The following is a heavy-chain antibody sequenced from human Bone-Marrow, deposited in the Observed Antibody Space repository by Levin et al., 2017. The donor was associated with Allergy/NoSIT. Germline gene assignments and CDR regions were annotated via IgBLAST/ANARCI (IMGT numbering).Heavy chain of an antibody. V-gene: IGHV4-61*02. CDR1: GGSISSGRYY. J-gene: IGHJ6*03. Sequence: MASETLSLTCSVSGGSISSGRYYFTWVRQSAGKGLEWIGRVYTTGSTNYNPSLESRVTISRDTFKKEVYLTLSSVTAADTAVYYGARDRLASLYYYSMDVWGRGTTVIVSS. CDR2: VYTTGST. CDR3: ARDRLASLYYYSMDV.